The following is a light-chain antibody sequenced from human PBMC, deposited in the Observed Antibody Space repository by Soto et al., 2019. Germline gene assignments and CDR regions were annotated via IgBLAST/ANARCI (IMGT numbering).Light chain of an antibody. Sequence: EIVLTQSPATLSLSPGERATLSFRASQSVSSYLAWYQQKPGQAPRLLIYDASNRATGIPARFSGSGSGTDFTLTISSLESEDFAVYYCQQRSIWFTFGGGSKVEIK. CDR2: DAS. V-gene: IGKV3-11*01. CDR1: QSVSSY. CDR3: QQRSIWFT. J-gene: IGKJ4*01.